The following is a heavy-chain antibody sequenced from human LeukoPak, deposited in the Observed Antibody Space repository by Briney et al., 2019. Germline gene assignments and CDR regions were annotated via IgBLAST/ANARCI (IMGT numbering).Heavy chain of an antibody. Sequence: SETLSLTCTVSGGSISSYYWSWIRQPPGKGLEWIGYIYYSGSTNYNPSLKSRVTISVDTSKNQFSLKLSSVTAADTAVYYCARNTKNYYYYYGMDVWGQGTTVIVSS. V-gene: IGHV4-59*08. CDR1: GGSISSYY. CDR2: IYYSGST. J-gene: IGHJ6*02. CDR3: ARNTKNYYYYYGMDV.